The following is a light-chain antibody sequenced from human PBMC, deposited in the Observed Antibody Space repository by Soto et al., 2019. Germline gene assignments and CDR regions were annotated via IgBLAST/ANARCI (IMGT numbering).Light chain of an antibody. CDR1: QSVTKY. V-gene: IGKV3-11*01. CDR3: QQCDNWPPIT. J-gene: IGKJ5*01. CDR2: DIS. Sequence: IVLTQSPATLSLSPGERATLSCRASQSVTKYLAWYQQNPGQTPRLLIYDISTRAPGIPARFSGSGSGTDFTLTISRLEPDDFATYYCQQCDNWPPITFGQGTRLEIE.